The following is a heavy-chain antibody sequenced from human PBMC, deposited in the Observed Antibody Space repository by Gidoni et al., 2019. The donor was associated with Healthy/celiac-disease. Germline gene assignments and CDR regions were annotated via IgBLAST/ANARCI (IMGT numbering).Heavy chain of an antibody. CDR2: ISYDGSNK. D-gene: IGHD6-6*01. Sequence: QVQLVASGGGVVQPGRSLRLPWAASGFTFSSYGMHWVRQAPGKGLEWLAVISYDGSNKYYADSVKGRFTISRDNSKNSLYLQMNSLRAEDTAVYYCARVKGYSSSSPFDYWGQGTLVTVSS. J-gene: IGHJ4*02. CDR1: GFTFSSYG. V-gene: IGHV3-30*03. CDR3: ARVKGYSSSSPFDY.